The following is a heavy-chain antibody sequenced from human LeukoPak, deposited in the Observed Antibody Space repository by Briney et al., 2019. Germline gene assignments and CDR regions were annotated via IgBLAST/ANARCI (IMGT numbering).Heavy chain of an antibody. CDR3: AKDSCSCTSCREIWFDP. V-gene: IGHV3-23*01. CDR1: GFTFTSYA. J-gene: IGHJ5*02. D-gene: IGHD2-2*01. CDR2: ISDNGGST. Sequence: GGSLRLSCAASGFTFTSYAMSWVRQAPGKGLEWVSAISDNGGSTYYADSVKGRFTISRDNSKNTLYLQMNNLRAEDTAVYYCAKDSCSCTSCREIWFDPWGQGTLVTVSS.